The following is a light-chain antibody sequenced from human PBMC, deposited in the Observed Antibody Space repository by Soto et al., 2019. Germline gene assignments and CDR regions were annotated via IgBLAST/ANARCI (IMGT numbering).Light chain of an antibody. J-gene: IGKJ1*01. CDR3: QHYNSYSEA. CDR2: AAS. Sequence: IQLTQSPSSLSASVGDRVTITCRASQDIAIYLAWYQQKPREAPKLLIYAASTLYGGVPSRFSGSGSGTDFTLTIRSLQPDDFATYYCQHYNSYSEAVGQGTKGEIK. V-gene: IGKV1-9*01. CDR1: QDIAIY.